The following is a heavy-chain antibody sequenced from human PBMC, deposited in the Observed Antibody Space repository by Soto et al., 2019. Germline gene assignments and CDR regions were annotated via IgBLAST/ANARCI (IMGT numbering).Heavy chain of an antibody. J-gene: IGHJ3*02. CDR2: INSDGSST. Sequence: PGGSLRLSCAASGFTFSSYWMHWVRQAPGKGLVWVSRINSDGSSTSYADSVKGRFTISRDNAKNTLYLQMNSLRAEDTAVYYCAREMGPYYYDSSGSNRVAFDIWGQGTMVTVSS. CDR1: GFTFSSYW. CDR3: AREMGPYYYDSSGSNRVAFDI. D-gene: IGHD3-22*01. V-gene: IGHV3-74*01.